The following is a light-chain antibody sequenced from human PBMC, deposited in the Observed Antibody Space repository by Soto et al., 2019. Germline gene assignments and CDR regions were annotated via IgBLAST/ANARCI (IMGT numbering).Light chain of an antibody. Sequence: QAVVTQPPSVSGAPGQRVTISCTGSSSNIGAGYAVHWYQQLPGTAPKLLISADNNRPSGVPERFSGSVSATSASLAITGLQAEDEADYYCQSYDSSLSRSVFGGGTKLTVL. V-gene: IGLV1-40*01. CDR3: QSYDSSLSRSV. CDR2: ADN. CDR1: SSNIGAGYA. J-gene: IGLJ2*01.